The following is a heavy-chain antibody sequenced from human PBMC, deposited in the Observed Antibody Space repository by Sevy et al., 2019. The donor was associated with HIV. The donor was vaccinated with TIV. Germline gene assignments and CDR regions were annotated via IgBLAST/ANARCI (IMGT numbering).Heavy chain of an antibody. CDR2: ISDSSSPR. J-gene: IGHJ6*02. Sequence: GGSLRLSCAASGFIFSSYSMNWVRQAPGKGLEWISYISDSSSPRYYADSVKGRFTISRDNSKNSLYLQMNSLTAEDTAVYYCARGLGGQPGYYYAMDVWGQGTTVTVSS. D-gene: IGHD3-22*01. CDR3: ARGLGGQPGYYYAMDV. V-gene: IGHV3-48*01. CDR1: GFIFSSYS.